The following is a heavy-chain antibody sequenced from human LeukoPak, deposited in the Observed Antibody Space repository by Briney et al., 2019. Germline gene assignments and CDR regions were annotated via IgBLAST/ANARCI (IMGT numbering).Heavy chain of an antibody. V-gene: IGHV4-59*11. CDR1: GDSISGHY. D-gene: IGHD3-10*01. J-gene: IGHJ4*02. Sequence: SETLYVTCTVSGDSISGHYWSWIRQPPGTGLEWIGYIYYSGSTDYNPSLKSRVTISVDTSKNQFSLRLSSVTAADTAVYYCARTHHYGSGSYFLFDFWGQGTLVTVSS. CDR3: ARTHHYGSGSYFLFDF. CDR2: IYYSGST.